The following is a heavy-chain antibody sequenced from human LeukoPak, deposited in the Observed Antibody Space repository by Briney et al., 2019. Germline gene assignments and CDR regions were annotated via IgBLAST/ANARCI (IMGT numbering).Heavy chain of an antibody. Sequence: SVKVSCKASGGTLSSYAISWVRQAPGQGLEWMGGIIPIFGTANYAQKFQGRVTITADESTSTAYMELSSLRSEDTAVYYCARGGDSITMILNWFDPWGQGTLVTVSS. CDR3: ARGGDSITMILNWFDP. CDR2: IIPIFGTA. CDR1: GGTLSSYA. J-gene: IGHJ5*02. V-gene: IGHV1-69*13. D-gene: IGHD3-22*01.